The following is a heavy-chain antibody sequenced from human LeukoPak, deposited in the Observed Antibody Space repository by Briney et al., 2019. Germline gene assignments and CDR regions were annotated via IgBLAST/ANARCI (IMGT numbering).Heavy chain of an antibody. Sequence: SETLSLTCTVSGGSISSSTYYWGWIRQPPGKGLEWIGNIYYSGNTYYNPSLQSRVTISVDTSKNQFSLKLSPVTAADTAVYYCARDERQQLVNWFDPWGQGTLVTVSS. CDR1: GGSISSSTYY. V-gene: IGHV4-39*07. CDR2: IYYSGNT. J-gene: IGHJ5*02. D-gene: IGHD6-13*01. CDR3: ARDERQQLVNWFDP.